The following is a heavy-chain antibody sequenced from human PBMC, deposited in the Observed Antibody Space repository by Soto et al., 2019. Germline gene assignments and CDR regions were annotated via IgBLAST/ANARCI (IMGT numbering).Heavy chain of an antibody. D-gene: IGHD3-10*01. Sequence: PSETLSLTCTVSGGSISSSSYYWGWIRQPPGKGLEWIGSIYYSGSTYYNPSLKSRVTISVDTSKNQFSLKLSSVTAADTAVYYYARHGLILWFGEPHYGMDVWGQGTTVTVSS. CDR2: IYYSGST. CDR3: ARHGLILWFGEPHYGMDV. V-gene: IGHV4-39*01. J-gene: IGHJ6*02. CDR1: GGSISSSSYY.